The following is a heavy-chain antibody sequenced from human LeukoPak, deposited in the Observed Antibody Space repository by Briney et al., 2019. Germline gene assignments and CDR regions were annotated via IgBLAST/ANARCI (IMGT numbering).Heavy chain of an antibody. CDR2: INTRGGST. Sequence: ASVTVSFKASGYTFTSYYMHWVRQAPGQGLEWMGVINTRGGSTSYAQKFQGRVTITRDTSTSTVYMQLSSLRSEDTAVYYCARDLIAQPVVVVVAAPGYGGQGPLVTVS. J-gene: IGHJ4*02. CDR3: ARDLIAQPVVVVVAAPGY. CDR1: GYTFTSYY. D-gene: IGHD2-15*01. V-gene: IGHV1-46*01.